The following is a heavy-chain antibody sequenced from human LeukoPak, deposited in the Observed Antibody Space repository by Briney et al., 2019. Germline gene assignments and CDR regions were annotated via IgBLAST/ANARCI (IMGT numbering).Heavy chain of an antibody. V-gene: IGHV3-48*03. CDR2: ISSSGSTI. CDR1: GFTFSSYE. Sequence: GGSLRLSCAASGFTFSSYEMSWVRQAPGKGLEWVSYISSSGSTIYYADSVKGRFTISRDNAKNSLYLQMNSLRAEDTAVYYCARDTPGVGPSHHAFDIWGQGTMVTVSS. D-gene: IGHD3-10*01. CDR3: ARDTPGVGPSHHAFDI. J-gene: IGHJ3*02.